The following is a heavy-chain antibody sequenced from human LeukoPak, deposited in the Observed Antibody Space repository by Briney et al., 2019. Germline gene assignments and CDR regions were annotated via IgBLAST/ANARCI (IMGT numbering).Heavy chain of an antibody. CDR2: MNPNSGNT. J-gene: IGHJ6*03. CDR3: ARDLYGSGSYYLLYMDV. CDR1: GYTFTSYD. Sequence: ASVKVSCKASGYTFTSYDINWVRQATGQGLEWMGWMNPNSGNTGYAQKFQGRVIMTRDTSTSTVYMELSSLRSEDTAVYYCARDLYGSGSYYLLYMDVWGKGTTVTVSS. D-gene: IGHD3-10*01. V-gene: IGHV1-8*01.